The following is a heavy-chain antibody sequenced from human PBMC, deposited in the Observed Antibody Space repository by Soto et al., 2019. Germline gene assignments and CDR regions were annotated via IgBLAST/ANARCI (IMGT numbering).Heavy chain of an antibody. CDR2: ISSSSSYI. D-gene: IGHD3-10*01. J-gene: IGHJ4*02. Sequence: GGSLRLSCAASGFTFSSYSMNWVRQAQGKGLEWVSSISSSSSYIYYADSVKGRFTISRDNAKNSLYLQMNSLRAEDTAVYYCARDLSRFGESPVFDYWGQGTLVTVSS. CDR3: ARDLSRFGESPVFDY. V-gene: IGHV3-21*01. CDR1: GFTFSSYS.